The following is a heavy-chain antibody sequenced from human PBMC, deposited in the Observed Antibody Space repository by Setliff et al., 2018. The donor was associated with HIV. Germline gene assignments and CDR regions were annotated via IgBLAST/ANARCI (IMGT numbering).Heavy chain of an antibody. CDR2: INVVNVNT. D-gene: IGHD6-19*01. V-gene: IGHV1-3*01. CDR1: GYSFTSYT. J-gene: IGHJ4*02. Sequence: ASVKVSCKTSGYSFTSYTMHWLRRAPGQRPEWVGWINVVNVNTKYSQKFQGRVTITRDTSATTAYMELRSLRSEDTAVYYCARGRGLYSSGYFIDYWGQGTLVTVSS. CDR3: ARGRGLYSSGYFIDY.